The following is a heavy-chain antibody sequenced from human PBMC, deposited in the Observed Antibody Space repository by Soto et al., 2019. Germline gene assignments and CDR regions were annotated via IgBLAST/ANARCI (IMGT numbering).Heavy chain of an antibody. CDR3: GRTLTGYEKPYWFDP. J-gene: IGHJ5*02. Sequence: PSETLSLTCAVYGGSFSGYYWSWIRQPPGKGLEWIGEINHSGSTNYNPSLKSRVTISVDTSKNQFSLKLSSVTAADTAVYYCGRTLTGYEKPYWFDPWGQGTLVTVSS. V-gene: IGHV4-34*01. CDR1: GGSFSGYY. D-gene: IGHD3-9*01. CDR2: INHSGST.